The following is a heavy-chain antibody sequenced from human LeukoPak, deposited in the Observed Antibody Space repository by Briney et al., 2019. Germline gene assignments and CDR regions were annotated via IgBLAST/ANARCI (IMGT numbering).Heavy chain of an antibody. CDR2: ISYDGSNK. D-gene: IGHD4-17*01. J-gene: IGHJ4*02. V-gene: IGHV3-30*18. CDR1: GFTFSSYG. CDR3: AKDGDYGLYY. Sequence: PGGSLRLSCAASGFTFSSYGMHWVRQAPGKGLERVAVISYDGSNKYYADSVKGRFTISRDNSKNTLYLQMNSLRAEDTAVYYCAKDGDYGLYYWGQGTLVTVSS.